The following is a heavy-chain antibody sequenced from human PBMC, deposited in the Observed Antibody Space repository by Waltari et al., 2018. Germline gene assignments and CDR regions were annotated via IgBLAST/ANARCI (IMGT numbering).Heavy chain of an antibody. V-gene: IGHV1-69*01. CDR1: GGTFSNSA. CDR2: IIPIFGTA. J-gene: IGHJ3*02. D-gene: IGHD2-15*01. Sequence: QVQLVQSGAEVKKPGSSVKVSCKASGGTFSNSAISWVRQAPGQGLEWMGGIIPIFGTANYAQKFQGRVTITADESMSTAYMELSSLRSEDTAVYYCARRWATYCSGGSCYLDAFDIWGQGTMVNVSS. CDR3: ARRWATYCSGGSCYLDAFDI.